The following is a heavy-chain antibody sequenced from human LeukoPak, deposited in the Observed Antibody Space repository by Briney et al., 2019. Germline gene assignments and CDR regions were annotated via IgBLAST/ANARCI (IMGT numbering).Heavy chain of an antibody. CDR3: TSGPRSFDL. J-gene: IGHJ2*01. CDR2: TYYRSKWYT. D-gene: IGHD3/OR15-3a*01. Sequence: KPSQTLLVTCAISGDSVSSSSAAWNWIRQSPSRGLEWLGRTYYRSKWYTEYAISVRSRITINPDTSKNQFSLYLNSVTPEDTAVYYCTSGPRSFDLWGRGTLVTVSS. V-gene: IGHV6-1*01. CDR1: GDSVSSSSAA.